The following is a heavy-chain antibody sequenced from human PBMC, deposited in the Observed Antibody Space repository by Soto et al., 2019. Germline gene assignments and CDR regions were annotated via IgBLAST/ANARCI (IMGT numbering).Heavy chain of an antibody. CDR3: ARVPDR. Sequence: ASETLCPTCAVSGGSIISGGDSWSWIRQPPGKGLEWIGYIYHSGSTYYNPSLKSRVTISVDRSKNQFSLKLSSVTAADTVVYYCARVPDRWGQGTLVTVSS. CDR2: IYHSGST. J-gene: IGHJ5*02. CDR1: GGSIISGGDS. D-gene: IGHD2-2*01. V-gene: IGHV4-30-2*01.